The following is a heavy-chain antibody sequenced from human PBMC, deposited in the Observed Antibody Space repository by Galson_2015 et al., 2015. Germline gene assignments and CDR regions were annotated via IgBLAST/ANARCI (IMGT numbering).Heavy chain of an antibody. V-gene: IGHV3-23*01. Sequence: SLRLSCAASGFNFSSFAMTWVRQAPGKGLEWVAAINAGGISTYYADSVKRRFIISQDHSRRMLYLQMTGLRADDQAIYWCAKSSVMYVDWWADWGQRTHVSVSP. CDR2: INAGGIST. J-gene: IGHJ4*02. D-gene: IGHD2-8*02. CDR3: AKSSVMYVDWWAD. CDR1: GFNFSSFA.